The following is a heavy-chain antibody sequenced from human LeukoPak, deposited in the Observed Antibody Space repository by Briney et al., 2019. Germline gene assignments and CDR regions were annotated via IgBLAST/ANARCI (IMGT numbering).Heavy chain of an antibody. D-gene: IGHD2-15*01. CDR3: ARDPYYGGSPNY. Sequence: ASVKVSCKTSGYTFTGNYIYWVRQAPGQGLEYMGRINPNNGGTDYAQHFQGRVTMTRDTSINTAYMELSRLRSDDTAVYYCARDPYYGGSPNYWGQGTLVTVSS. CDR2: INPNNGGT. J-gene: IGHJ4*02. CDR1: GYTFTGNY. V-gene: IGHV1-2*06.